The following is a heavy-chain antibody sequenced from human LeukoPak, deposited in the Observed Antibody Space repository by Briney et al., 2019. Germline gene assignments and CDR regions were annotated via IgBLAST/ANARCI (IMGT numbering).Heavy chain of an antibody. CDR2: ISGSGDST. J-gene: IGHJ4*02. V-gene: IGHV3-23*01. CDR3: AKDRRSCSSTSCPYYFDY. Sequence: PPGGSLRLSCAASGFTFSSYAMSWVRQAPGKGLEWVSAISGSGDSTYYADSVKGRFTISRDNSKNTLYLQMNSLRAEDTAVYYCAKDRRSCSSTSCPYYFDYWGQGTLVTVSS. D-gene: IGHD2-2*01. CDR1: GFTFSSYA.